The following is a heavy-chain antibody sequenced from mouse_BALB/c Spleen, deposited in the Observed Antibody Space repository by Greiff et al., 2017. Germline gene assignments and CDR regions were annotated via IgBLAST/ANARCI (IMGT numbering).Heavy chain of an antibody. J-gene: IGHJ3*01. CDR2: INPGSGGT. V-gene: IGHV1-54*01. Sequence: QVQLKQSGAELVRPGTSVKVSCKASGYAFTNYLIEWVKQRPGQGLEWIGVINPGSGGTNYNEKFKGKATLTADKSSSTAYMQLGSLTSDDSAVYYCARGEDGYSFAYWGQGTLVTVSA. D-gene: IGHD2-3*01. CDR1: GYAFTNYL. CDR3: ARGEDGYSFAY.